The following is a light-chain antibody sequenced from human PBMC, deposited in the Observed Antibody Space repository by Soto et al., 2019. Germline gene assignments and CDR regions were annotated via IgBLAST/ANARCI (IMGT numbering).Light chain of an antibody. CDR2: GAF. V-gene: IGKV1-39*01. CDR3: QQVYSFTHT. Sequence: DIQMTQSPSPLSALEGDGVTITLRASHYISNSLNWYQQKPGKVPEVLTYGAFSLQVGIPSRFTGSGSGTDFTLTISSLQTDDSASYYCQQVYSFTHTFGQGTKVEV. CDR1: HYISNS. J-gene: IGKJ2*01.